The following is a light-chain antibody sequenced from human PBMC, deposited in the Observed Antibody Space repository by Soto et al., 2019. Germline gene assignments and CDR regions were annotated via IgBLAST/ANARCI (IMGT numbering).Light chain of an antibody. CDR1: QNISNY. CDR2: AVS. CDR3: QQSHSVPPT. V-gene: IGKV1-39*01. Sequence: DIQMTQSPSSLSASVRDRVTITCRASQNISNYLNWYQQKPGKAPNLLIYAVSSLKTGVPSRFSGSGSGTDFTLTIRGLQPEDFAIYFCQQSHSVPPTFGQGTRVDIK. J-gene: IGKJ5*01.